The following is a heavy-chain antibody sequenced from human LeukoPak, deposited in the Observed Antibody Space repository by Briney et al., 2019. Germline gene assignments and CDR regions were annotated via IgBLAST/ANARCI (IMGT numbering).Heavy chain of an antibody. V-gene: IGHV4-59*12. CDR1: GGSISSYY. D-gene: IGHD3-16*01. J-gene: IGHJ6*04. Sequence: SETLSLTCTVSGGSISSYYWSWIRQPPGKGLEWIGYIYYSGSTNYNPSLRSRVTISVDTSKNQFSLKLSSVTAADTAVYYCARDRAGGVDTGMDVWGKGTTVTVSS. CDR2: IYYSGST. CDR3: ARDRAGGVDTGMDV.